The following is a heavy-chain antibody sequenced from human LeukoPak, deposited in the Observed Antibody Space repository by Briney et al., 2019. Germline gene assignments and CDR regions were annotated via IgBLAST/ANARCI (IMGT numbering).Heavy chain of an antibody. V-gene: IGHV4-39*01. Sequence: PSETLSLTCTVSGASISSSNYYWGWIRQPPGKGLEWIASINYSGSTYYNPSLKSRVTISVDTSKNQFSLKLSPMTAADTAVYYCARHPDLDYWGQGILVTVSS. CDR2: INYSGST. CDR1: GASISSSNYY. CDR3: ARHPDLDY. J-gene: IGHJ4*02.